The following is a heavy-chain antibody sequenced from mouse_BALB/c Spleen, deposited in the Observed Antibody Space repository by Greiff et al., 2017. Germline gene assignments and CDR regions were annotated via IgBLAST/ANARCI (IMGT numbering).Heavy chain of an antibody. J-gene: IGHJ3*01. Sequence: EVQLQQSGAELVKPGASVKLSCTASGFNIKDTYMHWVKQRPEQGLEWIGRIDPANGNTKYDPKFQGKATITADTSSNTAYLQLSSLTSEDTAVYYCARATMITTSFADWGQGTLVTVSA. CDR1: GFNIKDTY. CDR3: ARATMITTSFAD. D-gene: IGHD2-4*01. V-gene: IGHV14-3*02. CDR2: IDPANGNT.